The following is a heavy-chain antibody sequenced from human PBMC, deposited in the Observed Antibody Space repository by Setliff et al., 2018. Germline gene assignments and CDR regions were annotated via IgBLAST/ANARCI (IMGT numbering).Heavy chain of an antibody. CDR1: GFSFTTGPVG. D-gene: IGHD4-4*01. CDR2: VYWDDDK. Sequence: TLVNPTQTLTLTCSFSGFSFTTGPVGVAWIRQPPGKAPEWLALVYWDDDKRYDPSLKSRLTITKDTSKNQVVLTMTNMDPVDTATYFCAHTSGGGNSACFDYWGQGVLVTVSS. V-gene: IGHV2-5*05. CDR3: AHTSGGGNSACFDY. J-gene: IGHJ4*02.